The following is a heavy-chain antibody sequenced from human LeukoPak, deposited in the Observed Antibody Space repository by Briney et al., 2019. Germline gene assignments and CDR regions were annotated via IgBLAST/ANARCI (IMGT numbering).Heavy chain of an antibody. CDR2: IIPIFGAA. V-gene: IGHV1-69*05. CDR3: ARSGGYENFFDY. D-gene: IGHD5-12*01. Sequence: SVKVSCKASGGTFSSYAISWVRQAPGQGLEWMGGIIPIFGAANYAQNFQGRVTITTDESTSTAYMELSSLRSEDTAVYYCARSGGYENFFDYWSQGTLVTVS. CDR1: GGTFSSYA. J-gene: IGHJ4*02.